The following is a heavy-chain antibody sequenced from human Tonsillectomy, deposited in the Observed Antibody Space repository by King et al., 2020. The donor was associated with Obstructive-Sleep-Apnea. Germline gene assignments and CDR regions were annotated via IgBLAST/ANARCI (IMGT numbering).Heavy chain of an antibody. D-gene: IGHD3-16*01. CDR1: GYSISSDYY. CDR3: ARVGPSQTDY. Sequence: VQLQESGPGLVKPSETLSLTCTVSGYSISSDYYCGWIRQPPGKGLEWIATIYHSGSTYYNPSLKSRVTISVDTSKNQFSLRLRSVTAADTAVYYCARVGPSQTDYWGQGTLVTVSS. CDR2: IYHSGST. J-gene: IGHJ4*02. V-gene: IGHV4-38-2*02.